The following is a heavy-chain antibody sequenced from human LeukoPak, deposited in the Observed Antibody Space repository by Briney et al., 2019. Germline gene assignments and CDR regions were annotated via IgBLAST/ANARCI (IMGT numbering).Heavy chain of an antibody. V-gene: IGHV4-39*01. J-gene: IGHJ4*02. CDR2: IYYSGST. D-gene: IGHD3-9*01. CDR1: GGSISSSSYY. CDR3: ARLDLTGYSNFDY. Sequence: PSETLSLTCTVSGGSISSSSYYWGWIRQPPGKGLGWIGSIYYSGSTYYNPSLKSRVTISVDTSKSQFSLKLSSVTAADTAVYYCARLDLTGYSNFDYWGQGTLVTVSS.